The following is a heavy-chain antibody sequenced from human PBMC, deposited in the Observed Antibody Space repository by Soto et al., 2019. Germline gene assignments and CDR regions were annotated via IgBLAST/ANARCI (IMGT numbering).Heavy chain of an antibody. V-gene: IGHV4-61*01. J-gene: IGHJ6*02. Sequence: QVQLQESGPGLVKPSETQSLTCTVSGGSVSSGSYFWSWIRQPPGKGLEWIGYIYYSGSTNYNPSLKSRVTISVDTSKNQFSLKLSSVTAADTAVYYFARDYSSSSNYYYYYGMDVWGQGTTVTVSS. CDR3: ARDYSSSSNYYYYYGMDV. D-gene: IGHD6-6*01. CDR1: GGSVSSGSYF. CDR2: IYYSGST.